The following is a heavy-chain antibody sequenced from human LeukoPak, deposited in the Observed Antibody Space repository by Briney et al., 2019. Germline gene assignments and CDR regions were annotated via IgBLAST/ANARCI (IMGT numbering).Heavy chain of an antibody. V-gene: IGHV3-11*01. Sequence: GGSLRLSCSASGFSFSDSYMSWFRLSPQKGLEWIAYITSSGTTTEYADSVKGRFTISRVNAKSSLYLQMNSLRPEGTAVYYCARDPDYGDPYWGQGTLVTVSS. CDR3: ARDPDYGDPY. CDR2: ITSSGTTT. CDR1: GFSFSDSY. J-gene: IGHJ4*02. D-gene: IGHD4/OR15-4a*01.